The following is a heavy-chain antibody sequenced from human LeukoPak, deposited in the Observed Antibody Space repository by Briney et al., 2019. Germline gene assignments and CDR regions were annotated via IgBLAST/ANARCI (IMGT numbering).Heavy chain of an antibody. V-gene: IGHV4-34*01. J-gene: IGHJ4*02. CDR3: AREATVSRYFDY. CDR2: INHSGST. Sequence: SETLSLTCAVYGGSFSGYYWSWIHQPPGKGLEWIGEINHSGSTNYNPSLKSRVTMSVDTSKNLFSLNLTSVTAADTAVYYCAREATVSRYFDYWGQGTLVTVSS. CDR1: GGSFSGYY. D-gene: IGHD4-11*01.